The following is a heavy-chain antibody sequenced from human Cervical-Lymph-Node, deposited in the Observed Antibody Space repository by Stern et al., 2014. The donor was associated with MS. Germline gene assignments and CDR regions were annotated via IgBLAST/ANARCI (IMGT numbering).Heavy chain of an antibody. CDR1: GGTFSSYA. CDR2: IIPILGIA. J-gene: IGHJ4*02. D-gene: IGHD1-1*01. V-gene: IGHV1-69*04. Sequence: AQLVESGAEVKKPGSSVKVSCKASGGTFSSYAISWVRQAPGQGLEWVGRIIPILGIANYAQKFQGRVTITADKSTSTAYMELSSLRSEDTAVYYCANFNWPATQPDYWGQGTLVTVSS. CDR3: ANFNWPATQPDY.